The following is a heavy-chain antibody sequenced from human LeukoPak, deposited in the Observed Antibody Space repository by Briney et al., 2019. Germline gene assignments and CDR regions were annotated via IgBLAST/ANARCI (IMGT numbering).Heavy chain of an antibody. CDR1: GGSFSGYY. Sequence: SETLSLTCAVYGGSFSGYYWSWIRQPPGKGLDWIGEINHSGSTNYNPYLKSRVTISVDTSKNQFSLKLSSVTAADTAVYYCARGAGYSSSSGDYYYYYMGVWGKGTTVTVSS. CDR2: INHSGST. J-gene: IGHJ6*03. CDR3: ARGAGYSSSSGDYYYYYMGV. V-gene: IGHV4-34*01. D-gene: IGHD6-6*01.